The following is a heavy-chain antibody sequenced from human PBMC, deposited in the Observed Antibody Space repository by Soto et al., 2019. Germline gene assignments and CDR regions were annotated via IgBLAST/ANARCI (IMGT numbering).Heavy chain of an antibody. J-gene: IGHJ6*02. V-gene: IGHV3-72*01. Sequence: EVQLVESGEGLVQPGGSLRLSCAASGLIFSDYHMDWVRQAPGKGLEWVGRIRRKANSYTTVYAASVKGRFTISRDDSKNSLYLQMNSLKSEDTAVYYCAMLGGWSGGSSGMDVWGQGTTVTVSS. D-gene: IGHD6-19*01. CDR3: AMLGGWSGGSSGMDV. CDR1: GLIFSDYH. CDR2: IRRKANSYTT.